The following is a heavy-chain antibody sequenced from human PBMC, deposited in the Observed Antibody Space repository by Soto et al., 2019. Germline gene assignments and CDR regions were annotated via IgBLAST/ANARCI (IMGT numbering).Heavy chain of an antibody. D-gene: IGHD4-17*01. CDR3: ASHDYAHYGIDV. J-gene: IGHJ6*02. Sequence: QVQLQESGPGLVKPSQTLSLTCTASGGSISSGDYYWSWIRQPPGKGLEWIGYIYYSGSNYYNPSRKSRVTISVDTSKNQFSLKLSSVTAADTAVYYCASHDYAHYGIDVWGQGTTVTVSS. CDR2: IYYSGSN. V-gene: IGHV4-30-4*01. CDR1: GGSISSGDYY.